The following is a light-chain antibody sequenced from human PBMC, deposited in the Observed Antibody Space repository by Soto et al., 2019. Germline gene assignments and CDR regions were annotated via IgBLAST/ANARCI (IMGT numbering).Light chain of an antibody. Sequence: QPVLTQPPPASASLGASVTLTCTLSSGYSNYKVDWYQQRPGKGPRFVMRVGTGGIVGSKGDGIPDRFSVLGSGLNRYLTIKNIQEEDESDYHYGADHGSGSNFVVVFGGGTKLTVL. CDR2: VGTGGIVG. CDR1: SGYSNYK. CDR3: GADHGSGSNFVVV. V-gene: IGLV9-49*01. J-gene: IGLJ2*01.